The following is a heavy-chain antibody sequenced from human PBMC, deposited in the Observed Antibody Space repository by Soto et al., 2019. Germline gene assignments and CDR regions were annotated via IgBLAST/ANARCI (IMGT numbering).Heavy chain of an antibody. Sequence: SETLSLTCTVSGGSFSSGGYYWSWIRQLPGKGLEWIGYIYYSGSTYYNPSLKSRFTKSLDTSKNQFSLKLSSVTAADTAVYYCARATSFSGHHGYWGQGTLVTVSS. CDR3: ARATSFSGHHGY. CDR1: GGSFSSGGYY. J-gene: IGHJ4*02. D-gene: IGHD2-8*02. V-gene: IGHV4-31*03. CDR2: IYYSGST.